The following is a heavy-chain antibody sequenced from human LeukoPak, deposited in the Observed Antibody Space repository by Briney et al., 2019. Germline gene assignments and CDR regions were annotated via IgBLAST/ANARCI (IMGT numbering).Heavy chain of an antibody. CDR1: GYTFTSYG. D-gene: IGHD6-13*01. CDR2: ISAHNGNT. J-gene: IGHJ3*02. V-gene: IGHV1-18*01. Sequence: RASVKVSCKASGYTFTSYGISWVRQAPGQGLEWMGWISAHNGNTNYAQKLQGRVTMTTDTSTSTAYMELRSLRSDDTAVYYCARGAAGSGFGAFDIWGQGTMVTVSS. CDR3: ARGAAGSGFGAFDI.